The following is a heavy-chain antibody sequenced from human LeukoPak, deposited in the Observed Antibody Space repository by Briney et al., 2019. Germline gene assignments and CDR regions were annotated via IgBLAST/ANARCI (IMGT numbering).Heavy chain of an antibody. CDR1: GFTFSDYY. CDR2: IKQDGSEK. CDR3: ARNPVGDY. D-gene: IGHD3-16*01. V-gene: IGHV3-7*01. J-gene: IGHJ4*02. Sequence: GGSLRLSCAASGFTFSDYYMSWVRQAPGKGLEWVANIKQDGSEKYYVDSVKGRFTISRDNAKNSLYLQMNSLRAEDTAVYYCARNPVGDYWGQGTLVTVSS.